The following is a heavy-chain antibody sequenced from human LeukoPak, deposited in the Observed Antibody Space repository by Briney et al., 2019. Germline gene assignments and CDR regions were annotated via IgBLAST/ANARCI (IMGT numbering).Heavy chain of an antibody. Sequence: ASVTVSCTASGYTFTSYDINWVRQATGQGLEWMGWMNPNSGNTGFAQKFQGRVTMTRTTSISTAYMELSSLRSEDTAVYYCARNDYGGHDAFDIWGQGTMVTVSS. J-gene: IGHJ3*02. CDR2: MNPNSGNT. D-gene: IGHD4-17*01. CDR1: GYTFTSYD. V-gene: IGHV1-8*01. CDR3: ARNDYGGHDAFDI.